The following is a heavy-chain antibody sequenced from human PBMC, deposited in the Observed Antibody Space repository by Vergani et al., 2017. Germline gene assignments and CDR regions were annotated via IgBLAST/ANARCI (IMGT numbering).Heavy chain of an antibody. V-gene: IGHV3-9*01. Sequence: EVDLVESGGGLAQPGGSLRLSCEASGITFWKFGMHWVRQGPGKGLEWVSGISWNSGAVDYADSVRGRFTVSRDNSGNTLFLQISGLTADDAGVYFCAKTEDSTSESWYFDLWGRGSVVFVSS. D-gene: IGHD6-13*01. CDR3: AKTEDSTSESWYFDL. CDR2: ISWNSGAV. J-gene: IGHJ2*01. CDR1: GITFWKFG.